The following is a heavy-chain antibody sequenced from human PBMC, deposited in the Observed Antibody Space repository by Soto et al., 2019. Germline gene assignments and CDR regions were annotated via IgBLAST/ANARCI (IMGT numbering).Heavy chain of an antibody. Sequence: GGSLRLSCAASGFTFSSYGMHWVRQAPGKGLEWVAVIWYDGSNKYYADSVKGRFTISRDNSKNTLYLQMNSLRAEDTAVYYCARDYDDSSGYYYPGDYWGQGTLVTVSS. V-gene: IGHV3-33*01. CDR1: GFTFSSYG. J-gene: IGHJ4*02. CDR2: IWYDGSNK. D-gene: IGHD3-22*01. CDR3: ARDYDDSSGYYYPGDY.